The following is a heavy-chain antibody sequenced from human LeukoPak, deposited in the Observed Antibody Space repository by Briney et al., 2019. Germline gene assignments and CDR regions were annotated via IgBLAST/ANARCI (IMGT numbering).Heavy chain of an antibody. J-gene: IGHJ4*02. V-gene: IGHV3-74*01. CDR1: GFTFSSNW. CDR2: INEDGRTT. CDR3: VRDLGGRSGH. D-gene: IGHD1-26*01. Sequence: PGGSLRLSCAASGFTFSSNWMHWVRQAPGRGLVWVSRINEDGRTTNYADSVKGRPTIFRDNAKNTLYLQLNSLRAEETAVYSCVRDLGGRSGHWGQGTLVTVSS.